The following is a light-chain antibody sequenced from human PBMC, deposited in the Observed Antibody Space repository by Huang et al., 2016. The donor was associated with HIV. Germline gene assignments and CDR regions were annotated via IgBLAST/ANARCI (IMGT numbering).Light chain of an antibody. CDR3: QQRFNWPLT. J-gene: IGKJ4*01. CDR2: EAA. CDR1: QSIDTY. Sequence: EIVLIQSPATLSLSPGERVTLSCGASQSIDTYLAWYQQKPGQAPRPVIYEAANRATGVPARFSGSGSGTDFTLTISSLEPEDFAVYYCQQRFNWPLTFGGGTKVEIK. V-gene: IGKV3-11*01.